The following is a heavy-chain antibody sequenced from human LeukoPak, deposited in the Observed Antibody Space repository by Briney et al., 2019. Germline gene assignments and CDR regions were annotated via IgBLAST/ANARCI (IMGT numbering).Heavy chain of an antibody. CDR3: ARDLMVRGPMDV. Sequence: ASVKVSCTASGYTFTSYGISWVRQAPGQGLEWMGWISTYNGNTNYAQKLQGRVTMTTDTSTSTAYLELTRLRSDDTAVYYCARDLMVRGPMDVWGKGTTVAVSS. V-gene: IGHV1-18*01. D-gene: IGHD3-10*01. J-gene: IGHJ6*03. CDR2: ISTYNGNT. CDR1: GYTFTSYG.